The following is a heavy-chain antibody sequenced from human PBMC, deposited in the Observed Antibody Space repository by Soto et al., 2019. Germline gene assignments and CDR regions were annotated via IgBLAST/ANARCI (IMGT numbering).Heavy chain of an antibody. CDR1: GYTFTSYA. CDR2: INAGNGNT. CDR3: ARDFDY. Sequence: QVQLVQSGAEVKKPGASVKVSCKASGYTFTSYAMHWVRQAPGQRLEWMGWINAGNGNTKYSQKVQGRVTITRDTSASTAYMEMSSRRSEDTAVYYCARDFDYWGQGTLVTVSS. J-gene: IGHJ4*02. V-gene: IGHV1-3*01.